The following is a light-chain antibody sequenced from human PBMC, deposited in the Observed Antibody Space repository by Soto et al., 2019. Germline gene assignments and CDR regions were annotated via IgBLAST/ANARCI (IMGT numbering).Light chain of an antibody. V-gene: IGLV2-11*01. J-gene: IGLJ2*01. Sequence: QSALTQPRSVSGSPGQSVTISCTGTSSDVGGYNYVSWYQQHPGKAPKLMIYDVSKRPSGVPDRFSGSKSGNTASLTISGLQAEDEAAYYCCSYAGSYTFEVVFGGGTQLTVL. CDR3: CSYAGSYTFEVV. CDR1: SSDVGGYNY. CDR2: DVS.